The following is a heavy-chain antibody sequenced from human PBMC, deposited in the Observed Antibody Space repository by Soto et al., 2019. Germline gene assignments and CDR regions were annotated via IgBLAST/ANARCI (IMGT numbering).Heavy chain of an antibody. CDR3: ARVNTMVRGVRSYGMDV. CDR1: GGSITIGTDY. J-gene: IGHJ6*02. Sequence: SETLSLTCDVSGGSITIGTDYWGWIRQPPGKGLEWIGNIHYSGTTNYNPSLKSRLSISVDTSKNQFSLKLSSVTAADTAVYYCARVNTMVRGVRSYGMDVWGQGTTVT. CDR2: IHYSGTT. V-gene: IGHV4-39*07. D-gene: IGHD3-10*01.